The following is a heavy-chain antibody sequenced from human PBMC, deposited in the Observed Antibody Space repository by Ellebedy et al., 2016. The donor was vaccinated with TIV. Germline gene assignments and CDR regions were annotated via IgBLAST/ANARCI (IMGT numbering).Heavy chain of an antibody. CDR1: GFTFSGSA. J-gene: IGHJ6*02. V-gene: IGHV3-73*01. CDR3: TRRGNHYGDYEGVDV. Sequence: GESLKISCAASGFTFSGSAMHWVRQASGKGLEWVGRIRSKANSYATAYAASVKGRFTISRDDSKNTAYLQMNSLKTEDTAVYYCTRRGNHYGDYEGVDVWGQGTTVTVSS. D-gene: IGHD4-17*01. CDR2: IRSKANSYAT.